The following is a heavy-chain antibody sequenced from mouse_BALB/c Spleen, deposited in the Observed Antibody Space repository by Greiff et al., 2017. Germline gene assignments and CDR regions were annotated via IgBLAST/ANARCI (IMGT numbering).Heavy chain of an antibody. CDR3: TRMARATFWFAY. J-gene: IGHJ3*01. Sequence: QVQLQQPGAELVKPGASVKLSCKASGYTFTSYYMYWVKQRPGQGLEWIGGINPSNGGTNFNEKFKSKATLTVDKSSSTAYMQLSSLTSEDSAVYYCTRMARATFWFAYWGQGTLVTVSA. V-gene: IGHV1S81*02. CDR2: INPSNGGT. CDR1: GYTFTSYY. D-gene: IGHD3-1*01.